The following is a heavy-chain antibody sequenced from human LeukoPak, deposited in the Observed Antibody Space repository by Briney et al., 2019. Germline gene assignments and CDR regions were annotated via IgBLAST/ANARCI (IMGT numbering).Heavy chain of an antibody. CDR2: IYSGDDT. CDR1: GFTFSNAW. V-gene: IGHV3-66*01. Sequence: GGSLRLSCAASGFTFSNAWMTWVRQTPGKGLEFISIIYSGDDTHYADSVKGRFIVSRDNFKNMAYLQMNSLRAEDTAVYLCARLELRYFVILWGQGTLVTVSS. J-gene: IGHJ4*02. D-gene: IGHD3-9*01. CDR3: ARLELRYFVIL.